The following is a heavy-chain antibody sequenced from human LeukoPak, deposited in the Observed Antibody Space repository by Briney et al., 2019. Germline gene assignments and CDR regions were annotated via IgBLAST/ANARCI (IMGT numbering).Heavy chain of an antibody. CDR2: ISGSGGST. CDR1: GFTFSSYA. Sequence: GGSLRLSCAASGFTFSSYAMSWVRQAPGKGLEWVSAISGSGGSTYYADSAKGRFTISRDNSKNTLYLQMNSLRAEDTAVYYCAKTTTRYSSGWLDYWGQGTLVTVSS. D-gene: IGHD6-19*01. CDR3: AKTTTRYSSGWLDY. V-gene: IGHV3-23*01. J-gene: IGHJ4*02.